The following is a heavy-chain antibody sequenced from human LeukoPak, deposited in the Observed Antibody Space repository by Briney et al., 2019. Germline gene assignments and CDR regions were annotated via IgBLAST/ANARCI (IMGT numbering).Heavy chain of an antibody. CDR3: AKSDFFHYGMDV. CDR2: ISGSGGST. V-gene: IGHV3-23*01. D-gene: IGHD3-3*01. CDR1: GFTFSSYA. J-gene: IGHJ6*02. Sequence: GGSLRLSCAASGFTFSSYAMSSVRQAPGKGLEWVSAISGSGGSTYYADSVKGRFTISRDNSKNTLYLQMNSLRAEDTAVYYCAKSDFFHYGMDVWGQGTTVTVSS.